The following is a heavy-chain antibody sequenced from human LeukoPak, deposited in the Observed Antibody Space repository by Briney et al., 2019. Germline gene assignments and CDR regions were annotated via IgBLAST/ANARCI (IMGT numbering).Heavy chain of an antibody. D-gene: IGHD6-19*01. Sequence: AGESLKISCKGSGYSFTSYWIGWVRQMPGKGLEWMGIIYPGDSGTRYSPSFQGQVTISADKSISTAYLQWSSLKASDTAMYYCARLARYNSGWYFDSWGQGTLVSVSS. V-gene: IGHV5-51*01. CDR1: GYSFTSYW. CDR2: IYPGDSGT. CDR3: ARLARYNSGWYFDS. J-gene: IGHJ4*02.